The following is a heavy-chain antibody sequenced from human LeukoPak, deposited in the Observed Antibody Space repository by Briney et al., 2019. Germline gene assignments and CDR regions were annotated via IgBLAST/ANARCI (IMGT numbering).Heavy chain of an antibody. V-gene: IGHV3-21*01. CDR1: GFTFSSDS. CDR3: ARVGFYDFWSGINFFDY. Sequence: GGSLRLSCAASGFTFSSDSVNWVRQAPGKGLEWVSSITSSSSTYYSDSVKGRFTISRDTAKNSLYLQMNSLRVEHTAVYYCARVGFYDFWSGINFFDYWGQGTLVTVSS. CDR2: ITSSSST. J-gene: IGHJ4*02. D-gene: IGHD3-3*01.